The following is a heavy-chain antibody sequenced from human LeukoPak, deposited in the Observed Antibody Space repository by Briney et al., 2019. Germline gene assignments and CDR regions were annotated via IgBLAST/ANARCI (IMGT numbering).Heavy chain of an antibody. CDR1: GYSFTSYW. CDR3: ARHSGSYSFPADFDY. Sequence: GESLKISCKGSGYSFTSYWIGWVRQMPGKGLEWMGIIHPGDSDTRYSPSFQGQVTISADKSISTAYLQWSSLKASDTAMYYCARHSGSYSFPADFDYWGQGTLVTVSS. D-gene: IGHD1-26*01. J-gene: IGHJ4*02. CDR2: IHPGDSDT. V-gene: IGHV5-51*01.